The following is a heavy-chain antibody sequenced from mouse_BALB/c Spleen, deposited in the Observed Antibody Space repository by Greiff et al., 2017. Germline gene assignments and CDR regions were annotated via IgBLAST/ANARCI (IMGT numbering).Heavy chain of an antibody. CDR2: INPSNGGT. D-gene: IGHD2-3*01. Sequence: QVQLQQPGAELVKPGASVKLSCKASGYTFTSYYMYWVKQRPGQGLEWIGEINPSNGGTNFNEKFKSKATLTVDKSSSTAYMQLSSLTSEDSAVYYCTRSRDGYSDYWGQGTTLTVSS. CDR3: TRSRDGYSDY. CDR1: GYTFTSYY. J-gene: IGHJ2*01. V-gene: IGHV1S81*02.